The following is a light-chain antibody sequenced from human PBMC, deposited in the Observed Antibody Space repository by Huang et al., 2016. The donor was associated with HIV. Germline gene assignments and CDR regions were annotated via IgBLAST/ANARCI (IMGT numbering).Light chain of an antibody. V-gene: IGKV1-33*01. CDR1: QDITNY. Sequence: DIQMTQSPPSLSASVGARVTIACQASQDITNYLNWFQQKPGKPPELLIYDASNLKTGVPSRFSGSGSGRDFTLTISSLQPEDIAIYYCQQYHNLPPWTFGQGTKVEIK. CDR3: QQYHNLPPWT. J-gene: IGKJ1*01. CDR2: DAS.